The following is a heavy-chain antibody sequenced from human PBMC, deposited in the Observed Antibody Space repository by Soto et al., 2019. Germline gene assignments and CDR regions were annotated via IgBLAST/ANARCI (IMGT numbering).Heavy chain of an antibody. CDR1: GFTFNTYG. CDR3: ARSDCTGAYCYSWPFNYGVDV. CDR2: IWYDGSNK. J-gene: IGHJ6*02. V-gene: IGHV3-33*08. Sequence: QVQLVESGGGVVQPGGSLRLSCTTSGFTFNTYGMHWVRQAPGKGLEWVAIIWYDGSNKYYADSVKGRFTSSRDNSKNTLYLKMNSLRAEDTALYYCARSDCTGAYCYSWPFNYGVDVWGQGTTVTVSS. D-gene: IGHD2-21*02.